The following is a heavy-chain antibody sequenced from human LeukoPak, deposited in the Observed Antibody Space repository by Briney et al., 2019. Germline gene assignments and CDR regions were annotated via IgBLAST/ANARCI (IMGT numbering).Heavy chain of an antibody. J-gene: IGHJ5*02. CDR3: ARVMYYDILTGYDLNWFDP. D-gene: IGHD3-9*01. Sequence: ASVKVSCKASGYTFTSYGISWVRQAPGQGLEWIGWISAYNGNTNYAQKLQGRVTMTTDTSTSTAYMELRSLRSDDTAVYYCARVMYYDILTGYDLNWFDPWGQGTLVTVSS. V-gene: IGHV1-18*01. CDR1: GYTFTSYG. CDR2: ISAYNGNT.